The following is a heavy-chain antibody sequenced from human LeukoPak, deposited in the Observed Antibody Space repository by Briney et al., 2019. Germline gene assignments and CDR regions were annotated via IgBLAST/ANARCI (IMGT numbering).Heavy chain of an antibody. D-gene: IGHD3-22*01. CDR2: IAFDGTTK. CDR3: ARRWDSSGPIDY. CDR1: GFSFTSFS. Sequence: GGSLRLSCAASGFSFTSFSIHWVRQTPDKGLEWLAVIAFDGTTKYYAYSVKGRFTISRDNSKNTVFLQMNSLRFEDTALYFFARRWDSSGPIDYWGQGTLVSVSS. V-gene: IGHV3-30*04. J-gene: IGHJ4*01.